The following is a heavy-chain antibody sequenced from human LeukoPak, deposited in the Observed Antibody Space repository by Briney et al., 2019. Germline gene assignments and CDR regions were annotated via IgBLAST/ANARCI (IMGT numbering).Heavy chain of an antibody. CDR3: VGAGFGLVYFDS. D-gene: IGHD3/OR15-3a*01. CDR2: IYQSGTT. V-gene: IGHV4-38-2*02. Sequence: SETLSLTCSVSGYSISSGYYWGWIRQPPGKGLEWIGSIYQSGTTSYNPSLKSRVTISVDTSKDQFSLKLTSVTAADTAMYYCVGAGFGLVYFDSWGQGTLVTVSS. CDR1: GYSISSGYY. J-gene: IGHJ4*02.